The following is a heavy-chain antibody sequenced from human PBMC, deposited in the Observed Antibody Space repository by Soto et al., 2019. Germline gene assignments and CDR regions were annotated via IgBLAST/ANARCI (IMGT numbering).Heavy chain of an antibody. V-gene: IGHV3-48*01. CDR1: GFTLSNYV. CDR2: IGSSSVTI. J-gene: IGHJ3*02. Sequence: GGSLRLSCAASGFTLSNYVMNWVRQAPGKGLEWISCIGSSSVTIFHADSVKGRFTISRDSAKNSLYLQMNSLRAEDTAMYYCARSNLLLWFGELLGPDAFDIWGQGTMVTVSS. CDR3: ARSNLLLWFGELLGPDAFDI. D-gene: IGHD3-10*01.